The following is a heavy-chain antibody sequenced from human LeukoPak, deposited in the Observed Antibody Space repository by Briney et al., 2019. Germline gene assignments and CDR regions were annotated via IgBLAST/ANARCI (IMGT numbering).Heavy chain of an antibody. J-gene: IGHJ4*02. Sequence: SETLSLTCSVSGGSIVNYYWSWIRQSPGKALEWLGYIHSSGVTNYNSSFKSRVTISVDTSKNQFSLKLNSVTAADTAVYSCARQTSAYPYYFDFWGQGTLVTVSS. CDR2: IHSSGVT. V-gene: IGHV4-59*01. CDR1: GGSIVNYY. D-gene: IGHD5-12*01. CDR3: ARQTSAYPYYFDF.